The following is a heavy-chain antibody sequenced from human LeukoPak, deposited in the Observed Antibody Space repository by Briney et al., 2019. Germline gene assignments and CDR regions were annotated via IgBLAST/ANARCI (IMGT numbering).Heavy chain of an antibody. CDR3: ATDRGIAAAGTLGYYGMDV. Sequence: ASVKVSCRVSGYTLTELSMHWVRQAPGKGLEWMGGFDPEDGETIYAQKFQGRVTMTEDTSTDTAYMELSSLRSEDTAVYYCATDRGIAAAGTLGYYGMDVWGQGTRSPSP. CDR2: FDPEDGET. CDR1: GYTLTELS. D-gene: IGHD6-13*01. V-gene: IGHV1-24*01. J-gene: IGHJ6*02.